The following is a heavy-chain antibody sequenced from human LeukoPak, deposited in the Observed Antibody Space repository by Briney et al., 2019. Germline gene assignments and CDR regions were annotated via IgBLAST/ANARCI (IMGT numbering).Heavy chain of an antibody. J-gene: IGHJ4*02. CDR2: IKSDGSST. CDR1: GFTFSNYW. Sequence: GGSLRLSCAASGFTFSNYWMHWVRQAPGKGPVWVSRIKSDGSSTIFADSVQGRFTISRDNGKNTLYLQMDSLRAEDTAVYYCARGGETNNWYPGYFDYWGQGALVTVSS. CDR3: ARGGETNNWYPGYFDY. V-gene: IGHV3-74*01. D-gene: IGHD1-1*01.